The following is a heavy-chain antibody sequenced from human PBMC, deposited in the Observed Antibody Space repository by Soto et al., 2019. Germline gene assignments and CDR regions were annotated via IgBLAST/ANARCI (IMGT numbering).Heavy chain of an antibody. J-gene: IGHJ6*02. Sequence: PGGSLRLSCAASGFTFSSYAMSWVRQAPGKGLEWVSAISGSGGSTYYAVSVKGRFTISRDNSKNTLYLQMNSLRAEDTAVYYCAILGYCSGGSCSGSYYFDGMDVWGQGTTVTVSS. D-gene: IGHD2-15*01. CDR3: AILGYCSGGSCSGSYYFDGMDV. CDR2: ISGSGGST. CDR1: GFTFSSYA. V-gene: IGHV3-23*01.